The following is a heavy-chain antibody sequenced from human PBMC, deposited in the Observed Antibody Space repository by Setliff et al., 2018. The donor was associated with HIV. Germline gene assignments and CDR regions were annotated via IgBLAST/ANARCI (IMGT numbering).Heavy chain of an antibody. CDR3: ARVGSYWSTFDY. Sequence: ASVKVSCKASGYTVTTYGISWVRQAPGQGLEWMGWFNAETRNPMYAQAFKGRLVFSLDTSVSTAYLQINSLKAEDTAMYYCARVGSYWSTFDYWGQGALVTVSS. CDR1: GYTVTTYG. D-gene: IGHD1-26*01. V-gene: IGHV7-4-1*02. CDR2: FNAETRNP. J-gene: IGHJ4*02.